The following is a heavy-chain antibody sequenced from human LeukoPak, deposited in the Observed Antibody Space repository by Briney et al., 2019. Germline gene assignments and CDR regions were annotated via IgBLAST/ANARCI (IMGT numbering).Heavy chain of an antibody. CDR1: GGSISSSSYY. Sequence: SSETLSLTCTVSGGSISSSSYYWGWIRQPPGKGLEWIGSIYYSGSTYYNPSLKSRVTISVDTSKNQFSLKLSSVTAADTAVYYCARDQGTIGDFDYWGQGTLVTVSS. J-gene: IGHJ4*02. D-gene: IGHD3-10*01. V-gene: IGHV4-39*07. CDR2: IYYSGST. CDR3: ARDQGTIGDFDY.